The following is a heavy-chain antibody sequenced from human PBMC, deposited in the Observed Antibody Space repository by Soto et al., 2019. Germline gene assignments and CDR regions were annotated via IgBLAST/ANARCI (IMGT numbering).Heavy chain of an antibody. D-gene: IGHD4-17*01. Sequence: SETLSLTCAVSGGSISCSNWWSWVRQPPGKGLEWIGEIYHSGNTNYNPSLKSRVTISVDKSKNQFSLKLTSVTAADTAVYYCATHPPYGPLDYWGQGTLVTVSS. J-gene: IGHJ4*02. CDR2: IYHSGNT. V-gene: IGHV4-4*02. CDR1: GGSISCSNW. CDR3: ATHPPYGPLDY.